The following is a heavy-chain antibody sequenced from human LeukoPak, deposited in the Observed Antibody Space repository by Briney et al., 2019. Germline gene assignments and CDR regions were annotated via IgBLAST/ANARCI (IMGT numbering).Heavy chain of an antibody. CDR2: ISYDGSNK. V-gene: IGHV3-30*18. CDR1: GFTPSSYG. J-gene: IGHJ4*02. CDR3: AKDVGGVATLNY. D-gene: IGHD2-8*02. Sequence: GGSLRLSCAASGFTPSSYGMHWVRQAPGKGLEWVAVISYDGSNKYYADSVKGRFTISRDNSKNTLYLQMNSLSAEDTAVYYCAKDVGGVATLNYWGQGTLVTVSS.